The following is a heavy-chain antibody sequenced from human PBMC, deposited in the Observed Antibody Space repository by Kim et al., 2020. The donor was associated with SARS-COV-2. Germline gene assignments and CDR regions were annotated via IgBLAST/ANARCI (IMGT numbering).Heavy chain of an antibody. D-gene: IGHD3-16*01. V-gene: IGHV3-74*01. CDR2: INSDGSST. J-gene: IGHJ4*02. CDR3: AGVAGGTFPYYFGY. CDR1: GFTFSSYW. Sequence: GGSLRLSCAASGFTFSSYWMHWVRQAPGKGLVWVSHINSDGSSTTYADSVKGRFTISRDNAKNTQYLQMNSLRAEDTAVYYCAGVAGGTFPYYFGYWGKG.